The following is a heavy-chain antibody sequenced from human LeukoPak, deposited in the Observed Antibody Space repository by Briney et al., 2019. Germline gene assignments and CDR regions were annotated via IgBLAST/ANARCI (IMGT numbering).Heavy chain of an antibody. Sequence: PSQTLSLTCTVSGGSISSGGYYWSWIRQHPGKGLEWIGYIYYSGSTYYNPSLKSRVTISVDTSKNQLSLKLSSVTAADTAVYYCARGVSHVYVWGSYRYINWFDPWGQGTLVTVSS. D-gene: IGHD3-16*02. J-gene: IGHJ5*02. V-gene: IGHV4-31*03. CDR1: GGSISSGGYY. CDR3: ARGVSHVYVWGSYRYINWFDP. CDR2: IYYSGST.